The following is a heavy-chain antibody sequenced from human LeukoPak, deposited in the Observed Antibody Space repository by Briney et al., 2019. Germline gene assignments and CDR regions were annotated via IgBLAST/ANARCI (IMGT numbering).Heavy chain of an antibody. CDR3: ARVRGYSYGGHQEDYYGMDV. V-gene: IGHV3-30*07. Sequence: SCKASGGTFSSYAMHWVRQAPGKGLEWVAVISYDGSNKYYADSVKGRFTISRDNSKNTLYLQMNSLRAGDTAVYYCARVRGYSYGGHQEDYYGMDVWGQGTTVTVSS. CDR1: GGTFSSYA. CDR2: ISYDGSNK. D-gene: IGHD5-18*01. J-gene: IGHJ6*02.